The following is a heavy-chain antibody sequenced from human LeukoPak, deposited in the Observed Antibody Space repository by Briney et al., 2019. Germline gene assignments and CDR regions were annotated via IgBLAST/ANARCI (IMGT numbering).Heavy chain of an antibody. CDR1: GGSISSGGYY. V-gene: IGHV4-31*03. D-gene: IGHD3-3*01. Sequence: PSETLSLTCTVSGGSISSGGYYWSWIRQHPGKGLEWIGYIYYSGSTCYNPSLKSRLTISVDTSKNQFSLKLSSVTAADTAVYYCARASRITIFGVVSYYFDYWGQGTLVTVSS. CDR2: IYYSGST. J-gene: IGHJ4*02. CDR3: ARASRITIFGVVSYYFDY.